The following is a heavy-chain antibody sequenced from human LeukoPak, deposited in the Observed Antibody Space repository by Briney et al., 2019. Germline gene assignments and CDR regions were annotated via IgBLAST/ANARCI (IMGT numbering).Heavy chain of an antibody. D-gene: IGHD6-13*01. J-gene: IGHJ4*02. CDR1: ESTFITYA. Sequence: GGSLRHSCAASESTFITYAMNWVRQAPGKGLEWVATISGSGRSTYYADSVKGRFTISRDNSKHTLFLQMASLRAEDTAVYYCVKASSSSWSSFDYWGQGTLVTVSS. CDR3: VKASSSSWSSFDY. V-gene: IGHV3-23*01. CDR2: ISGSGRST.